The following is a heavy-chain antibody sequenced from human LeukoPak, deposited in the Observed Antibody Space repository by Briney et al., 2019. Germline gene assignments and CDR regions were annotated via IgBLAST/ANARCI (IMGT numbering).Heavy chain of an antibody. Sequence: PSETLSLTCTVSGGSISSYYWSWIRQPPGKGLEWIGYIYYSGSTNYNPSPKSRVTISVDTSKNQFSLKLSSVTAADTAVYYCARDVQARTYSGYENWFDPWGQGTLVTVSS. CDR3: ARDVQARTYSGYENWFDP. CDR1: GGSISSYY. V-gene: IGHV4-59*01. CDR2: IYYSGST. J-gene: IGHJ5*02. D-gene: IGHD5-12*01.